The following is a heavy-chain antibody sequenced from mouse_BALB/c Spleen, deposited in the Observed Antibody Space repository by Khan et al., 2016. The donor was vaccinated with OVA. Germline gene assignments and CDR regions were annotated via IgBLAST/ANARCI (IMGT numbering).Heavy chain of an antibody. J-gene: IGHJ3*01. CDR2: IDPSTGYT. V-gene: IGHV1-7*01. D-gene: IGHD2-12*01. CDR3: ARRGLYVIFAY. CDR1: GYTFTTYW. Sequence: QVQLKESGAELAKPGASVKMSCKASGYTFTTYWMHWVKQRPGQGLEWIGYIDPSTGYTEYNQKFKGKATLTTDKSSSTAYMQLSSLTSEDSAVYYCARRGLYVIFAYWGQGTLVTVSA.